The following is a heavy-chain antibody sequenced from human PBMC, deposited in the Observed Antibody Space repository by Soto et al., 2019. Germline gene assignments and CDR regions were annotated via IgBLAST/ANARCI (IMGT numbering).Heavy chain of an antibody. CDR2: MNPYSGGT. Sequence: AAVKVSCKASGNTFTEYYMYWVRQAPGQGLEWMGWMNPYSGGTKFAQKFQGRVTMTRDTSISTAYMELRRLQYDDTAVYYCARRVGSSWKNWFDPWGQGTMVTVYS. CDR1: GNTFTEYY. J-gene: IGHJ5*02. D-gene: IGHD6-13*01. CDR3: ARRVGSSWKNWFDP. V-gene: IGHV1-2*02.